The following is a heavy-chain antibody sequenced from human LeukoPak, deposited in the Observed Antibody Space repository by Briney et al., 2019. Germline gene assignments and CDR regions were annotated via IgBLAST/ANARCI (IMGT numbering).Heavy chain of an antibody. V-gene: IGHV4-61*02. Sequence: SQTLSLTCTVSGGSISSGSYYWSWIRQPAGKGLEWIGRMYTSGSTDYNPSLKSRVTMSVDTSKNQFSLKLISVTAADTAVYYCARDGLGPYCGGNCFSHDAFDIWGQGTMVTVSS. CDR1: GGSISSGSYY. CDR3: ARDGLGPYCGGNCFSHDAFDI. J-gene: IGHJ3*02. CDR2: MYTSGST. D-gene: IGHD2-21*01.